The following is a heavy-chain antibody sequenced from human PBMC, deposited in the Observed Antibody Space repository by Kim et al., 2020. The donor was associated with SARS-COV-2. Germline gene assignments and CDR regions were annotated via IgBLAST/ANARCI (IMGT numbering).Heavy chain of an antibody. CDR2: ICYDGSNK. CDR1: GFTFSSSG. Sequence: GGSLRLSCEASGFTFSSSGMHWVRQAPGKGLEWVAGICYDGSNKYYADSVKGRFTISRDNSKNTLYLQMNSLRAEDTAVYYCAKELSPMTTVTPPYDCWGQGTLVTVSS. CDR3: AKELSPMTTVTPPYDC. J-gene: IGHJ4*02. D-gene: IGHD4-17*01. V-gene: IGHV3-33*06.